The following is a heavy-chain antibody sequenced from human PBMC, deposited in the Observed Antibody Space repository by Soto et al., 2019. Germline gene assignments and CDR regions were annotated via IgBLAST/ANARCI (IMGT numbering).Heavy chain of an antibody. CDR3: ATVLGGGSCYFWFAP. CDR2: FDPEDGET. CDR1: GYTLTELS. Sequence: ASVKVSFKVSGYTLTELSMHWVRQAPGKGLEWMGGFDPEDGETIYAQKFQGRVTMTEDTSTDTAYMELSSLRSEDTAVYYCATVLGGGSCYFWFAPGGRGPLVPVSS. J-gene: IGHJ5*02. D-gene: IGHD2-2*01. V-gene: IGHV1-24*01.